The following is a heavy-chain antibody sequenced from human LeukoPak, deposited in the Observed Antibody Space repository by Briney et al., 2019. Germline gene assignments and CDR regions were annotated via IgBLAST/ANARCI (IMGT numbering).Heavy chain of an antibody. J-gene: IGHJ4*02. D-gene: IGHD2-15*01. CDR2: ISAYNGNT. CDR1: GYTFTSYG. V-gene: IGHV1-18*01. Sequence: GASVKVSCKASGYTFTSYGISWVRQAPGQGLEWMGWISAYNGNTNYAQKFQGRVTMTRDTSISTAYMELSRLRSDDTAVYYCARDYSQVAWSDYWGQGTLVTVSS. CDR3: ARDYSQVAWSDY.